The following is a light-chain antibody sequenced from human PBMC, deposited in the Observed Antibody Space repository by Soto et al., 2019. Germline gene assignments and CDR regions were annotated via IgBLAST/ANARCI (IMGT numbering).Light chain of an antibody. Sequence: QSALTQPASVSGSPGQSITISCTGTSSDVGDYNYVSWYQQHPGKAPKLIIYEVFNRPSGVSNRSSGSKSGNTASLTISGLQAEDEADYYCSSYTNNNTPVIGGGTKLTVL. V-gene: IGLV2-14*01. CDR3: SSYTNNNTPV. CDR2: EVF. J-gene: IGLJ2*01. CDR1: SSDVGDYNY.